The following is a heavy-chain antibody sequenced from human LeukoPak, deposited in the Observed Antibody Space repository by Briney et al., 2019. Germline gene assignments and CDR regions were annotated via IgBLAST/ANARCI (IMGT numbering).Heavy chain of an antibody. Sequence: SETLSLTCAVYGGSFSGYYCSWIRQPPGKGLEWIGEINHSGSTNYNPSLKSRVTISVDTSKNQFSLKLSSVTAADTAVYYCARGRPGGYCSSTSCYIFGNWGQGTLVTVSS. J-gene: IGHJ4*02. CDR3: ARGRPGGYCSSTSCYIFGN. CDR2: INHSGST. V-gene: IGHV4-34*01. CDR1: GGSFSGYY. D-gene: IGHD2-2*02.